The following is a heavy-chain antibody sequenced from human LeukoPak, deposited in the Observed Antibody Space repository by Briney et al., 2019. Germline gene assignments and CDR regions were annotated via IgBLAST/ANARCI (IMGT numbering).Heavy chain of an antibody. CDR1: GGSISSYY. CDR2: IYYSGST. CDR3: AREFGGYSSSSQIDY. J-gene: IGHJ4*02. Sequence: SETLSLTCTVSGGSISSYYWSWIRQPPGKGLEWIGYIYYSGSTYYNPSLKSRVTISVDTSKNQFSLKLSSVTAADTAVYYCAREFGGYSSSSQIDYWGQGTLVTVSS. V-gene: IGHV4-30-4*08. D-gene: IGHD6-6*01.